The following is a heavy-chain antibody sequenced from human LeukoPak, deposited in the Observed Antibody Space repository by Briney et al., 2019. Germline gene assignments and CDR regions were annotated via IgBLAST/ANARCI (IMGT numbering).Heavy chain of an antibody. CDR1: GFTFSVYY. J-gene: IGHJ4*02. CDR3: TRGPIGHDPYFDY. CDR2: ISSSGSTI. Sequence: PGRSLRLSCAASGFTFSVYYMSWIRQAPGKGLGWVSYISSSGSTIYYADSVKGRFTISRDNAKNSLYLQMNSLKTEDTAVYYCTRGPIGHDPYFDYWGQGTLVTVSS. V-gene: IGHV3-11*01. D-gene: IGHD2-21*01.